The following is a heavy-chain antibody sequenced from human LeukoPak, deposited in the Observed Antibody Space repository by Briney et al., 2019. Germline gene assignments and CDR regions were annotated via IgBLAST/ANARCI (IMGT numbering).Heavy chain of an antibody. D-gene: IGHD6-13*01. V-gene: IGHV3-30*02. CDR2: IRYDGSNK. CDR3: ARFIAAPYYFDY. CDR1: GFTFSSYG. J-gene: IGHJ4*02. Sequence: GGSLRLSCAASGFTFSSYGMHWVRQAPGKGLEWVAFIRYDGSNKYCADSVKGRFTISRDNAKNSLYLQMNSLRAEDTAVYYCARFIAAPYYFDYWGRGTLVTVSS.